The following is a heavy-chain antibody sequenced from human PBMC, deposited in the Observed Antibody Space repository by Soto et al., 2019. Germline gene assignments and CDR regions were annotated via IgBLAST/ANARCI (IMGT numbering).Heavy chain of an antibody. CDR1: GGSISSSNW. Sequence: PSETLSLTCAVSGGSISSSNWWSWVRQPPGKGLEWIGEIYHSGSTNYNPSLKSRVTISVDKSKNQFSLKLSSVTAADTAVYYCARVAGYYYYYGMDVWGQGTTVTVSS. J-gene: IGHJ6*02. CDR2: IYHSGST. CDR3: ARVAGYYYYYGMDV. V-gene: IGHV4-4*02.